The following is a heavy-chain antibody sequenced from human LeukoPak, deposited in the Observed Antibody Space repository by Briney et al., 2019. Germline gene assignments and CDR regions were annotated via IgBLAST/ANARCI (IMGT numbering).Heavy chain of an antibody. V-gene: IGHV3-48*01. D-gene: IGHD3-10*01. CDR1: GFTFMGHS. Sequence: GGSLRLSCAASGFTFMGHSMNWVRQAPGKGLEWVSSISSSGSTIYSADSVRGRFTISRDNAKSSLYLQMNSLRAEDTAVYYCARGGYSVRGVLITPHCDSWGQGTLVTVSS. CDR2: ISSSGSTI. J-gene: IGHJ4*02. CDR3: ARGGYSVRGVLITPHCDS.